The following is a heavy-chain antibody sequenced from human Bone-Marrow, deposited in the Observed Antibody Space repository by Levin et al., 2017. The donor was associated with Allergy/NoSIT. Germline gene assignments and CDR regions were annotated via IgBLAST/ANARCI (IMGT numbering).Heavy chain of an antibody. D-gene: IGHD6-19*01. CDR1: GINFNTYA. CDR3: AAGYSLGYSAIDS. Sequence: PGESLKISCAASGINFNTYAMSWVRQAPGKGLQWVSSIDASGDNTYSAVSVKGRFTISRDSSKSTLYLQMNSLRAEDTALYYCAAGYSLGYSAIDSWGQGTLVIVSS. V-gene: IGHV3-23*01. J-gene: IGHJ4*02. CDR2: IDASGDNT.